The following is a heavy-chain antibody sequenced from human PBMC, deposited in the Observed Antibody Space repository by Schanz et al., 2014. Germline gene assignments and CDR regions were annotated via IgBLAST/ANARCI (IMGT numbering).Heavy chain of an antibody. Sequence: EVQLVESGGGFVQPGGSLRLSCAASGFTFSTYAMNWVRQAPGKGLEWVSSISGSAGFTYYADSVQGRFTISRDNSKNTLYLQMNSLRAEDTAVYYCARGNYGMDVWGQGTTVTVSS. V-gene: IGHV3-23*04. J-gene: IGHJ6*02. CDR1: GFTFSTYA. CDR3: ARGNYGMDV. CDR2: ISGSAGFT.